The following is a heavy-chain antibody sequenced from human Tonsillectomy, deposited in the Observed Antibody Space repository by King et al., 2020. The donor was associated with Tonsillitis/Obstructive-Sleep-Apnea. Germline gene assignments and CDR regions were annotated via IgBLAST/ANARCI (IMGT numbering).Heavy chain of an antibody. V-gene: IGHV3-23*04. D-gene: IGHD6-19*01. CDR2: ISGSGGST. Sequence: VQLVESGGGLVQPGGSLRLSCAASGFTFSSYAMSWVRQAPGKGLEWVSAISGSGGSTYYADXVKGRFTXSRDNSKNTLYLQMNXLRAEDTAVYYCAKXKXSSGLFDYWGQGXLXTVSS. CDR1: GFTFSSYA. CDR3: AKXKXSSGLFDY. J-gene: IGHJ4*02.